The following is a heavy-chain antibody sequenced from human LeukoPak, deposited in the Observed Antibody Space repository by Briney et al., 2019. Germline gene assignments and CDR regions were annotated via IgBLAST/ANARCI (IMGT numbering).Heavy chain of an antibody. V-gene: IGHV1-2*02. CDR1: GYTFTGYY. CDR3: ARWGRAVAAKNWFDP. CDR2: INPNSGDT. Sequence: AASVKVSCKASGYTFTGYYIHWVRQAPGQGLEWMGWINPNSGDTRNAQKFLGRVTMTSDTSITTAYMELSRLTSDDTAVYYCARWGRAVAAKNWFDPWGQGTLVTVSS. D-gene: IGHD6-19*01. J-gene: IGHJ5*02.